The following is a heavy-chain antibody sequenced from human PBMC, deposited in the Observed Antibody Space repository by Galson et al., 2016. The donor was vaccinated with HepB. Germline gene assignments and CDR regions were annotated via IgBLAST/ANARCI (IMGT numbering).Heavy chain of an antibody. CDR2: IRGDATYT. J-gene: IGHJ4*02. CDR1: GFTFSNYA. Sequence: SLRLSCAASGFTFSNYAMSWVRQAPGKGLEWVSTIRGDATYTVFADSVKGRFTISRDNSENTVFLQMNSLRAEDTAVYYCAKSNGYSNGHGLDYWGRGTLVTVSS. CDR3: AKSNGYSNGHGLDY. V-gene: IGHV3-23*01. D-gene: IGHD5-18*01.